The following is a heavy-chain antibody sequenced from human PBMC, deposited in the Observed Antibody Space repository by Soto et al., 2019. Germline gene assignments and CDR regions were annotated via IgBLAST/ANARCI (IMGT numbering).Heavy chain of an antibody. CDR3: AGVLEGGFDI. Sequence: PSETLSLTCTVSSGSISSYYWSWIRQPPGKGLEWIGYIYYSGSTNYNPSLKSRVTISVDTSKNQFSLKLSSVTAADTAVYYCAGVLEGGFDIWGQGTMVTVSS. CDR2: IYYSGST. V-gene: IGHV4-59*01. CDR1: SGSISSYY. J-gene: IGHJ3*02. D-gene: IGHD2-15*01.